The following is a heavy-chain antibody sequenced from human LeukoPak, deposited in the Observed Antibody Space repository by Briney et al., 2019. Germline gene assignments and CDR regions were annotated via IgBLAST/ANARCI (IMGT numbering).Heavy chain of an antibody. D-gene: IGHD3-22*01. V-gene: IGHV3-21*01. J-gene: IGHJ4*02. Sequence: GGSLRLSCVASEFVFSSHAMIWVRQAPGKGLEWISSITSSSSDIFYADSVRGRFTISRDNANNALHLQVNSLRAEDTAVYYCARVFWETVNTGYYSDFWGQGTLVTVSS. CDR2: ITSSSSDI. CDR1: EFVFSSHA. CDR3: ARVFWETVNTGYYSDF.